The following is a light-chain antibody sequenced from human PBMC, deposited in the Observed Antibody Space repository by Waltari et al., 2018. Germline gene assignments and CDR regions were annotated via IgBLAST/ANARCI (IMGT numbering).Light chain of an antibody. J-gene: IGKJ1*01. CDR1: QSVGTN. CDR2: RAS. V-gene: IGKV3D-15*01. CDR3: QQYNDWPRT. Sequence: EIVLTPSPATLSVSPGDRVTLSCRASQSVGTNLAWYQHSPGRAPRLLVYRASTRASYIPARFSASGSGTEFTLSISTLQSEDSAVFYCQQYNDWPRTFGQGTKVEIK.